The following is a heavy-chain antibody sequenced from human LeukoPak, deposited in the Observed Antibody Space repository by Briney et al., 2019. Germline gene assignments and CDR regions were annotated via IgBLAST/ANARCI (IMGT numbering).Heavy chain of an antibody. CDR1: GFTFSSYA. V-gene: IGHV3-23*01. CDR2: ISGSGGST. CDR3: ATARTYSSSWPVYYYGMDV. Sequence: PGGSLRLSCAASGFTFSSYAMSWVRQAPGKGLEWVSAISGSGGSTYYADSVKGRFTISRDNSKNTLYLQMNSLRAEDTAVYYCATARTYSSSWPVYYYGMDVWGQGTTVTVSS. J-gene: IGHJ6*02. D-gene: IGHD6-13*01.